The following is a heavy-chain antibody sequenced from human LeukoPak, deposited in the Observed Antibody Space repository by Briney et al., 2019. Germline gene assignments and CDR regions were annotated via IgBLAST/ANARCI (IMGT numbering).Heavy chain of an antibody. Sequence: ASVKVSCKASGYTFTNYYIHWVRQAPGRGLEWMGIINPSGGSTTYAQKFQGRVTMTRDTSTSTVYMELSSLRSEDTAVYYCARSAAMAGLLDYWGQGTLVIVSS. CDR1: GYTFTNYY. CDR3: ARSAAMAGLLDY. D-gene: IGHD6-19*01. V-gene: IGHV1-46*01. J-gene: IGHJ4*02. CDR2: INPSGGST.